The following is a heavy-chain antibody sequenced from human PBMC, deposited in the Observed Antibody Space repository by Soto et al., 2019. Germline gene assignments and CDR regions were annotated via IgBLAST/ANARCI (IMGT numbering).Heavy chain of an antibody. J-gene: IGHJ4*02. D-gene: IGHD1-26*01. CDR2: IDWDDDK. V-gene: IGHV2-70*01. CDR1: GFSLNTRGMC. CDR3: ARATYSGTYSDFAH. Sequence: SGPTLVNPTQTLTLTCSFSGFSLNTRGMCVTWIRQPPGKALGWLALIDWDDDKYYNTSLKTRLTISKDPSQNLVVLRVTNVDPMDTATYYCARATYSGTYSDFAHWGQGTLVTVSS.